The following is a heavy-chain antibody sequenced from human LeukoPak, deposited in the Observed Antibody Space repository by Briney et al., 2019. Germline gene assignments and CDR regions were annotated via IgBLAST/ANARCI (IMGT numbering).Heavy chain of an antibody. Sequence: SETLSLTCTVYGGSIRSGGYYWSWIRQPPGKGLEWIGYIYYSGSTNYNPSLKSRVTISVDTSKNQFSLKLSSVTAADTAVYYCARGGGSTNDYWGQGTLVTVSS. D-gene: IGHD1/OR15-1a*01. CDR1: GGSIRSGGYY. V-gene: IGHV4-61*08. J-gene: IGHJ4*02. CDR2: IYYSGST. CDR3: ARGGGSTNDY.